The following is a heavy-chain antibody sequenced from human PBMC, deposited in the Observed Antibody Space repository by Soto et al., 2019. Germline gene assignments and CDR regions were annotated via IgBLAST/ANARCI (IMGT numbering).Heavy chain of an antibody. V-gene: IGHV4-31*03. Sequence: LSLTCTVSGGSISSGGYYWSWIRQHPGKGLEWIGYIYYSGSTYYNPSLKSRVTISVDTSKNQFSLKLSSVTAADTAVYYCARARGSSSWYLSAYYYGMDVWGQGTTVTVSS. CDR3: ARARGSSSWYLSAYYYGMDV. CDR2: IYYSGST. CDR1: GGSISSGGYY. D-gene: IGHD6-13*01. J-gene: IGHJ6*02.